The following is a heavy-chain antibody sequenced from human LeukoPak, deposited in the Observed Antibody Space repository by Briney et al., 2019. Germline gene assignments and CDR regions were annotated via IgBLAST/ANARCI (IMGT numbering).Heavy chain of an antibody. J-gene: IGHJ4*02. V-gene: IGHV4-34*01. CDR2: INHSGST. D-gene: IGHD6-13*01. CDR1: GGSFSGYY. Sequence: SETLSLTCAVSGGSFSGYYWNWIRQSPGKGLEWIGEINHSGSTHYNPSLKRRVTISVDTSQKQFSLRLTSVTAADTAVYYCARGRYLTTSGGAAAGFLDYWGQGSLVTVST. CDR3: ARGRYLTTSGGAAAGFLDY.